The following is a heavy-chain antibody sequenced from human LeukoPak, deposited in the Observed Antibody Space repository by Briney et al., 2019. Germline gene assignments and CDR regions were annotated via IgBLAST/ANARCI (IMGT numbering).Heavy chain of an antibody. D-gene: IGHD3-10*01. J-gene: IGHJ3*02. CDR3: AKDVYYYGTLRGAFDI. Sequence: PGGSLRLSCAASGFTFSSYGMHWVRQAPGKGLEWVAFIRYDGSNKYYADSVKGRFTISRDNSKNTLYLQMNSLRAEDTAVYYCAKDVYYYGTLRGAFDIWRQGTMVTVSS. CDR2: IRYDGSNK. V-gene: IGHV3-30*02. CDR1: GFTFSSYG.